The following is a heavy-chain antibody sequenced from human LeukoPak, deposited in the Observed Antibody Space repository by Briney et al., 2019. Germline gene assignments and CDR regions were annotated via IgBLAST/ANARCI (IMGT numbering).Heavy chain of an antibody. CDR1: GGSFSGYY. Sequence: PSETLSLTCAVYGGSFSGYYWSWIRQPPGKGLEWIGEINHSGSTNYNPSLKSRVTISVDTSKNQFSLKLSSVTAADTAVYYCARDRGYSSSWYNSDYYYGMDVWGQGTTVTVSS. J-gene: IGHJ6*02. CDR3: ARDRGYSSSWYNSDYYYGMDV. V-gene: IGHV4-34*01. CDR2: INHSGST. D-gene: IGHD6-13*01.